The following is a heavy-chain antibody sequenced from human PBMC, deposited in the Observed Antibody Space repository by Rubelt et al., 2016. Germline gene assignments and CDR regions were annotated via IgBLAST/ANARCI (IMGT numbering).Heavy chain of an antibody. J-gene: IGHJ4*02. D-gene: IGHD3-22*01. Sequence: QVQLQQWGAGLLKPSETLSLTCAVYGGSFSGYYWSWIRQPPGKGLEWIGEINHSGSTNYNPSLKSRVTRSGDTSKNQFSLKLSSATGADTAVYYCARGKEGLGVTMMDYWGQGTLVTVSS. CDR1: GGSFSGYY. CDR2: INHSGST. CDR3: ARGKEGLGVTMMDY. V-gene: IGHV4-34*01.